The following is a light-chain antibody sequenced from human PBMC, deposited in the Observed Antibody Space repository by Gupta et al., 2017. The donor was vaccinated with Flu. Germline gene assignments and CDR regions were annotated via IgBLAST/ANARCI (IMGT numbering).Light chain of an antibody. CDR2: GAS. V-gene: IGKV3-15*01. CDR1: QSIRNN. CDR3: QQYNDWPPQHS. J-gene: IGKJ2*03. Sequence: EIVMTQSPASLSVSPGESATFSCKASQSIRNNLAWFQEKPGQTPRLLIYGASTRAAGVPVRFGGSGSGTDFTLTISSLQSEDFAVYYCQQYNDWPPQHSFGQGTKLEIK.